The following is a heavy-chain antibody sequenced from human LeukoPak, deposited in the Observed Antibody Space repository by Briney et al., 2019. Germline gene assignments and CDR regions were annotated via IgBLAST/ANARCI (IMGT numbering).Heavy chain of an antibody. CDR2: ISSSSSYI. Sequence: GGSLRLSCAASGFTFSSHSMNWVRQAPGKGLEWVSSISSSSSYIYYPDSVKGRFTISRDNSKNTLYVQMNSLRAEDTAVYYCAKETRPLPGGAFDVWGQGSMVTVSS. CDR1: GFTFSSHS. CDR3: AKETRPLPGGAFDV. J-gene: IGHJ3*01. V-gene: IGHV3-21*04. D-gene: IGHD2-2*01.